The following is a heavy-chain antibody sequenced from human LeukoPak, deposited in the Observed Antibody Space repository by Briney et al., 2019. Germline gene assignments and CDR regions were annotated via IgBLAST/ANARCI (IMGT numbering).Heavy chain of an antibody. CDR1: GFTFSSYA. V-gene: IGHV3-23*01. D-gene: IGHD6-25*01. CDR2: ISGSGGST. J-gene: IGHJ4*02. CDR3: AKVKWSSSGALDY. Sequence: GGSLRLSCTASGFTFSSYAMSWVRQAPGKGLEWVPAISGSGGSTYYADSVKGRFSISRDDSKNTLYLQMNSLRVEDTAIYYCAKVKWSSSGALDYWGQGTLVSVSS.